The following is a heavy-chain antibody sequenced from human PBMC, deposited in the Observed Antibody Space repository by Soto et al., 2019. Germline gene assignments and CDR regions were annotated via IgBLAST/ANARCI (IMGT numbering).Heavy chain of an antibody. Sequence: SETLSLTCTVAGDSVNTVNYYWTWIRQPRGKGLELIGYVSHSGSTYYIPCLKSRVTLSVHTSKNQFYLTLTSVAAADTAVYYCERGRGIAVRPYYYGMYVGGQGTTVTVSS. CDR2: VSHSGST. V-gene: IGHV4-61*01. CDR1: GDSVNTVNYY. CDR3: ERGRGIAVRPYYYGMYV. J-gene: IGHJ6*02. D-gene: IGHD6-6*01.